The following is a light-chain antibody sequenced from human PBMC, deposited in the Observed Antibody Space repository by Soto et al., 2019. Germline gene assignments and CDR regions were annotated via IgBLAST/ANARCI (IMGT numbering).Light chain of an antibody. J-gene: IGKJ3*01. CDR2: GAS. CDR3: QQYGRSPVT. CDR1: QFVSSTY. V-gene: IGKV3-20*01. Sequence: EVVLTQSPGTLSLSPGARVTLSCRASQFVSSTYLAWYQQRPGQAPRLLIYGASSRATGIPDRFSGGGSGTDFTLTISRLEPEDFATYSCQQYGRSPVTFGPGTKVDIK.